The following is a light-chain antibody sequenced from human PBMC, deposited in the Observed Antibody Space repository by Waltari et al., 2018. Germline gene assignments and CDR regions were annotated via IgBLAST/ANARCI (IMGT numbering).Light chain of an antibody. CDR3: QQYNFDPWT. CDR2: KAS. CDR1: QTVNAW. V-gene: IGKV1-5*03. Sequence: DIRMTQSPSSVSASAGDNVTLPCRASQTVNAWLAWYQQKPGRAPKFLIHKASSLETGVPSRFRGSGSGTEFTLTISGLQVEDFATYYCQQYNFDPWTFGQGTKVE. J-gene: IGKJ1*01.